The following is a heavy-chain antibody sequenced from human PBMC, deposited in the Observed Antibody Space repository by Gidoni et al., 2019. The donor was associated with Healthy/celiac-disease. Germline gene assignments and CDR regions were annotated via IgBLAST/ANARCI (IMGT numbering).Heavy chain of an antibody. V-gene: IGHV3-49*04. CDR2: IRSIAYGGTT. J-gene: IGHJ6*02. Sequence: EVQLVESGGGLVQLGRSLRLSCTASRFTFGDSAMSWVRKAPGKGLGWVGFIRSIAYGGTTEYAASVKGRFNISRDDYKSIAYLQMNSLKTEDTAVYYCTKSVLRSSYYYYGMDVWGQGTTVTVSS. CDR1: RFTFGDSA. D-gene: IGHD2-2*01. CDR3: TKSVLRSSYYYYGMDV.